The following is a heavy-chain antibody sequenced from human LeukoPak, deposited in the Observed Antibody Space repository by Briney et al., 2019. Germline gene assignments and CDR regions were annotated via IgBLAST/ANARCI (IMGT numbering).Heavy chain of an antibody. CDR2: IYYSGST. J-gene: IGHJ4*02. CDR3: AREGYSSTLVD. CDR1: GGSISSYY. D-gene: IGHD6-13*01. Sequence: SETLSLTCTVSGGSISSYYWSWIRQPPGKGLEWIGYIYYSGSTNYNPSLKSRVTISVDTSKNQFSLKLSSVTAADTAVYYCAREGYSSTLVDWGQGTLATVSS. V-gene: IGHV4-59*01.